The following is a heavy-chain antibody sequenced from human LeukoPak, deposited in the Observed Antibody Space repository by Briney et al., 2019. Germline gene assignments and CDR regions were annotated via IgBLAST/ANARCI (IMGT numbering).Heavy chain of an antibody. D-gene: IGHD5-12*01. CDR3: ARVSATDSYYYMDV. CDR2: IYTSGST. Sequence: SETLSLTCTVSGGSISSGSYYWSWIRQPAGKGLEWIGRIYTSGSTNYNPSLKSRVTISVDTSKNQFSLKLSSVTAADTAVYYCARVSATDSYYYMDVWGKGTTVTVSS. V-gene: IGHV4-61*02. CDR1: GGSISSGSYY. J-gene: IGHJ6*03.